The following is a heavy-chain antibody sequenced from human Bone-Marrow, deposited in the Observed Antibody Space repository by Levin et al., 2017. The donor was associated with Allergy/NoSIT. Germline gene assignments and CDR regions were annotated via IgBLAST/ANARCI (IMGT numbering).Heavy chain of an antibody. D-gene: IGHD4-11*01. Sequence: GESLKISCAGAGFGFSSYDIHWVRQAPGKGLEWISSISSGGGKIFYAASARGRFTISRDKTGNSVNLQMNSLRSEDTAVYYCTRETTLLTDDGWGWYFDLWGRGSLVIVSS. CDR3: TRETTLLTDDGWGWYFDL. J-gene: IGHJ2*01. CDR1: GFGFSSYD. CDR2: ISSGGGKI. V-gene: IGHV3-48*03.